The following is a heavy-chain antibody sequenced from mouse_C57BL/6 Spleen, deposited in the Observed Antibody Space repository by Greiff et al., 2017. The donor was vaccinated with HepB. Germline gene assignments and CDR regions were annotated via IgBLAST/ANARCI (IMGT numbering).Heavy chain of an antibody. V-gene: IGHV1-59*01. CDR1: GYTFTSYW. CDR3: ASPPPYGSSLYYFDY. CDR2: IDPSDSYT. D-gene: IGHD1-1*01. Sequence: VQLQQPGAELVRPGTSVKLSCKASGYTFTSYWMHWVKQRPGQGLEWIGVIDPSDSYTNYNQKFKGKATLTVDTSSSTAYMQLSSLTSEDSAVYYGASPPPYGSSLYYFDYWGQGTTLTVSS. J-gene: IGHJ2*01.